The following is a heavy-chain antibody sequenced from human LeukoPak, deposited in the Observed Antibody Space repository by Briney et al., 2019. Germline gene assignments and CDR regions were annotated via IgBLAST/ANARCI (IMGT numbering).Heavy chain of an antibody. Sequence: SQTLSLTCAVSGDSISRNNYYWTWIRQPAGKGLEWIGHGSNSGSTNYNPSLKSRVTISVDTSKNQFSLKLSSVTAADTAVYYCARMERREWGGFGFDYWGQGTLVTVSS. V-gene: IGHV4-61*09. CDR2: GSNSGST. J-gene: IGHJ4*02. CDR3: ARMERREWGGFGFDY. CDR1: GDSISRNNYY. D-gene: IGHD3-3*01.